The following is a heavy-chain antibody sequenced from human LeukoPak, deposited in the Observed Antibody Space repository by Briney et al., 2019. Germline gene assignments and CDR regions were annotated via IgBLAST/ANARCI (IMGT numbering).Heavy chain of an antibody. CDR2: IYYSGST. Sequence: SETLSLTCSVSGGPTSGYYWSWIRQPPGKGLEWIGYIYYSGSTYYNPSLKSRVTISVDTSKNQFSLKLSSVTAADTAVYYCARASIPPRDIVVVPAAIDAFDIWGQGTVVTVSS. CDR1: GGPTSGYY. D-gene: IGHD2-2*01. CDR3: ARASIPPRDIVVVPAAIDAFDI. J-gene: IGHJ3*02. V-gene: IGHV4-30-4*08.